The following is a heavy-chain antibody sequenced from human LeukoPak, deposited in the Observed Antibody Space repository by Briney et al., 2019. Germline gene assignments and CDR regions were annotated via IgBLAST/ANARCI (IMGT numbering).Heavy chain of an antibody. CDR1: GYTFTAQY. J-gene: IGHJ4*02. CDR3: ASYPRNIPTPPFAY. Sequence: GASVKVSCKASGYTFTAQYMHWVRQAPGQGLEWMGWINPNNGETKFAESFLGRVTMTRDTSTTTAYIELTNLRSDDTAVYFCASYPRNIPTPPFAYWGQGNLVTVSS. V-gene: IGHV1-2*02. D-gene: IGHD2-21*01. CDR2: INPNNGET.